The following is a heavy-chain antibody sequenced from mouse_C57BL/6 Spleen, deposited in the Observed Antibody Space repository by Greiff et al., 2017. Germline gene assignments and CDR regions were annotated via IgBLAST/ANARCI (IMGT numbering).Heavy chain of an antibody. CDR2: ISNGGGST. V-gene: IGHV5-12*01. D-gene: IGHD2-4*01. CDR1: GFTFSDYY. Sequence: EVKLVESGGGLVQPGGSLKLSCAASGFTFSDYYMYWVRQTPEKRLEWVAYISNGGGSTYYPDTVKGRFTISRDNAKNTLYLQMSRLKSEDTAMYYCARRSHDYDEGFAYWGQGTLVTVSA. CDR3: ARRSHDYDEGFAY. J-gene: IGHJ3*01.